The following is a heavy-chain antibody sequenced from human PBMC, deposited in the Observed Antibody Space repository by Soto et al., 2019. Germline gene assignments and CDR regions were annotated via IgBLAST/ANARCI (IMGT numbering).Heavy chain of an antibody. CDR2: IYHSGST. J-gene: IGHJ6*02. D-gene: IGHD6-13*01. CDR1: GGSISSSNW. CDR3: ARVIIAAAGGAYYYYGMDV. V-gene: IGHV4-4*02. Sequence: PSETLSLTCAVSGGSISSSNWWSWVRQPPGKGLEWIGEIYHSGSTNYNPSLKSRVTISVDKSKNQFSLKLSSVTAADTAVYYCARVIIAAAGGAYYYYGMDVWGQGTTVTVSS.